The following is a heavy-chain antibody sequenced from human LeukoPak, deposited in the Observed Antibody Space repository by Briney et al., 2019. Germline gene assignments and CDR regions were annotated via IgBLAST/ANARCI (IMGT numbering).Heavy chain of an antibody. J-gene: IGHJ4*02. D-gene: IGHD3-22*01. CDR1: GFTFSSYW. CDR2: ISSDNTYT. V-gene: IGHV3-11*06. Sequence: GGSLRLSCAASGFTFSSYWMTWIRQAPGKGLEWVACISSDNTYTDYADSVKGRFTISRDNPKKSLYLQMNSLRDEDTAVYYCATSYFDSSGYLQYFDDWGQGTLVTVSS. CDR3: ATSYFDSSGYLQYFDD.